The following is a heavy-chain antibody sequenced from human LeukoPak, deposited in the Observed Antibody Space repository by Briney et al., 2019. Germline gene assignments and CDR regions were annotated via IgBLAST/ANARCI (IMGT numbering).Heavy chain of an antibody. CDR3: AREGRVAYYYYYYMDV. CDR2: ISRSSSDI. CDR1: GFTFRSYS. V-gene: IGHV3-21*04. Sequence: RGSLRLSCAASGFTFRSYSMNWVRQAPGQGLEWVSPISRSSSDIYYAHSVKGRFTISRDNAKNSLYLQMNSLRAEDTAVYYCAREGRVAYYYYYYMDVWGKGTTVTVSS. J-gene: IGHJ6*03. D-gene: IGHD3-3*01.